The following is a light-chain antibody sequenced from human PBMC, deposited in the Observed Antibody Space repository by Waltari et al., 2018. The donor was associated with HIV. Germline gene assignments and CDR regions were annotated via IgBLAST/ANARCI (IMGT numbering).Light chain of an antibody. Sequence: EIVLTQSPATLALSPGERATLSCGANHSVSPYLACYQQKGGQAPRLLIYDASKRATGIPARFSGSGSGATFTLNINSLEPEDSAVYYCQQRSILPPTFGQGTKLEIK. CDR3: QQRSILPPT. V-gene: IGKV3-11*01. J-gene: IGKJ2*01. CDR1: HSVSPY. CDR2: DAS.